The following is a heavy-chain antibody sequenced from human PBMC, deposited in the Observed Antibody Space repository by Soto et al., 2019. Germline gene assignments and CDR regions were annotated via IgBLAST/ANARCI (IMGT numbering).Heavy chain of an antibody. Sequence: QVQLVQSGAEVKKPGSSVKVSCKASGGTFRNLAINWVRQAPGQGLEWMGGFIPIIGGGINAQKFQGRVTITSDESTSTAYVELSSLKSEDTAMYFCARRSVSHSNAFDFWGQGTMVTVSS. J-gene: IGHJ3*01. D-gene: IGHD2-15*01. CDR1: GGTFRNLA. V-gene: IGHV1-69*01. CDR3: ARRSVSHSNAFDF. CDR2: FIPIIGGG.